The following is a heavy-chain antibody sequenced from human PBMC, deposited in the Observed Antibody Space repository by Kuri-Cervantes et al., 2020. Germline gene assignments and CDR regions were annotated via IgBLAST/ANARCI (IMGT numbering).Heavy chain of an antibody. Sequence: GESLKISCAASGFTFSSYAMHWVRQAPGKGLEWVAVISYDGSNKYYADSVKGRFTISRDNSKNTLYLQMNSLRAEDTAVYYCARDSSSWYSVYYYYYGMDVWGQGTTVTVSS. J-gene: IGHJ6*02. CDR1: GFTFSSYA. CDR2: ISYDGSNK. D-gene: IGHD6-13*01. CDR3: ARDSSSWYSVYYYYYGMDV. V-gene: IGHV3-30-3*01.